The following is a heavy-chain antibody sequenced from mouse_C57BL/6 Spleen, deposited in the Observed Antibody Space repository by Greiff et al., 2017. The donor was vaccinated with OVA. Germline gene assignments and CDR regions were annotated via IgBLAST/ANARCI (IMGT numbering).Heavy chain of an antibody. J-gene: IGHJ3*01. V-gene: IGHV14-2*01. CDR1: GFNITDYY. Sequence: VQLKESGAELVKPGASVKLSCTASGFNITDYYMHWVKQRTEQGLEWIGRIDPEDGETKYAPKFQGKATITADTSSNTAYLQLSSLTSEDTAVYYCALYGYEGWFAYWGQGTLVTVSA. D-gene: IGHD2-2*01. CDR3: ALYGYEGWFAY. CDR2: IDPEDGET.